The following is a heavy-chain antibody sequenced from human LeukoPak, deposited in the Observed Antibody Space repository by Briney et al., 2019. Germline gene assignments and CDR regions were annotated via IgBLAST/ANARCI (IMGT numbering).Heavy chain of an antibody. Sequence: PGGSLRLSCAASGFTFSSYWMSWVRQAPGKGLEWVANIKQDGSEKYYVDSVKGRFTTSRDNAKNSLYLQMNSLRAEDTAVYYCARGWYGDYGHDAFDIWGQGTMVTISS. J-gene: IGHJ3*02. CDR1: GFTFSSYW. D-gene: IGHD4-17*01. CDR3: ARGWYGDYGHDAFDI. CDR2: IKQDGSEK. V-gene: IGHV3-7*03.